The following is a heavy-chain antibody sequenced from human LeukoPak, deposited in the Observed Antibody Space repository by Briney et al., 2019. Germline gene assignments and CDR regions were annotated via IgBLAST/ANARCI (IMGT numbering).Heavy chain of an antibody. J-gene: IGHJ4*02. V-gene: IGHV4-34*01. CDR2: INHSGST. CDR3: ARTFEYYDSSGYYGGFDY. Sequence: SETLSLTCAVYGGSFSGYYWSWIRQPPGKGLEWIGEINHSGSTNYNPSLKSRVTISVDTSKNQFSLKLSSVTAADTAVYYCARTFEYYDSSGYYGGFDYWGQGTLVTVSS. CDR1: GGSFSGYY. D-gene: IGHD3-22*01.